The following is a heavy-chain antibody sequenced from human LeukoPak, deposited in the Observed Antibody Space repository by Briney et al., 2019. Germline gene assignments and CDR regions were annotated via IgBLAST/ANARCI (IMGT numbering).Heavy chain of an antibody. CDR3: AKGGHYYDSSGYYFDY. V-gene: IGHV3-33*06. J-gene: IGHJ4*02. Sequence: GGSLRLSRAASGFTFSSYGMHWVRQAPGKGLEWVAVIWYDGSNKYYADSVKGRFTISRDNSKNTLYLQMNSLRAEDTAVHYCAKGGHYYDSSGYYFDYWGQGTLVTVSS. D-gene: IGHD3-22*01. CDR1: GFTFSSYG. CDR2: IWYDGSNK.